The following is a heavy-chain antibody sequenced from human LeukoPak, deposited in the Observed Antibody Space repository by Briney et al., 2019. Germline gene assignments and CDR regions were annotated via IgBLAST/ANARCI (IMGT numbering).Heavy chain of an antibody. CDR2: IIPILGIA. Sequence: ASVTVSSKASGGTFSIYAICWVRQAPGQGLEWMGRIIPILGIANYAQKFQGRVTITADKSTSTAYMELSSLRSEDTAVYYCARDTAITMIVVVMGLDYWGQGTLVTVSS. CDR1: GGTFSIYA. V-gene: IGHV1-69*04. D-gene: IGHD3-22*01. CDR3: ARDTAITMIVVVMGLDY. J-gene: IGHJ4*02.